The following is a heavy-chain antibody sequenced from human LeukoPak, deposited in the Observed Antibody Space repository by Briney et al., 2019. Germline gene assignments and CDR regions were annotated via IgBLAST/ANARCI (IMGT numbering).Heavy chain of an antibody. D-gene: IGHD2-15*01. Sequence: PGGSLRLSCAASGFTFSTYGMHWVRQAPGKGLEWVAFIRLDGTNKYYADSVKGRFAISRDSSKNTLYLQMNSLRAEDTAVYYCAKGYCSGSCYNGLDYWGQGTLVTVSS. CDR3: AKGYCSGSCYNGLDY. J-gene: IGHJ4*02. V-gene: IGHV3-30*02. CDR1: GFTFSTYG. CDR2: IRLDGTNK.